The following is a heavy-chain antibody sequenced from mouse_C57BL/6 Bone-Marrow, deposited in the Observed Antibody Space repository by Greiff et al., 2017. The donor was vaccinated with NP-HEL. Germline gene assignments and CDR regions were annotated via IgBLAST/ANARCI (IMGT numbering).Heavy chain of an antibody. V-gene: IGHV1-80*01. Sequence: QVQLQQSGAELVKPGASVTLSCKASGYAFSSYWMNWVKQRPGKGLEWIGQIYPGDGDTTYNGKFKGKATLTADNSSSTASMQLSSLPSEDSAVDWCACGGFSFAYGGQGTLVTVAA. CDR1: GYAFSSYW. D-gene: IGHD1-1*02. CDR3: ACGGFSFAY. J-gene: IGHJ3*01. CDR2: IYPGDGDT.